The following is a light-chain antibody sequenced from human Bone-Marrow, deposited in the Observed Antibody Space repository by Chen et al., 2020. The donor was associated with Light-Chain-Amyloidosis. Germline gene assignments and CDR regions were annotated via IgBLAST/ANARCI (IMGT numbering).Light chain of an antibody. J-gene: IGLJ3*02. CDR1: SSDVGGYNY. Sequence: QSALTQPRSVSGSPGQSVTISCTGTSSDVGGYNYVSWYQQHPGKAPKLMIYDVSKRPSGVPDRFSGSNSGNTASLTISGLQAEDEADYYCCSYAGSYPWVFGGGTKLTVL. CDR2: DVS. V-gene: IGLV2-11*01. CDR3: CSYAGSYPWV.